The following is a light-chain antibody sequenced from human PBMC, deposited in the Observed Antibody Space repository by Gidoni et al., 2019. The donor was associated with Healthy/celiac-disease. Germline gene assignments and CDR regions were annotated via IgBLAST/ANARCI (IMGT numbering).Light chain of an antibody. J-gene: IGKJ5*01. CDR1: QSVSSSY. CDR2: GAS. V-gene: IGKV3-20*01. CDR3: QQYGSSPSIT. Sequence: DIVLTPSPATLSLSPGERATLSCRASQSVSSSYLAWYQQKPGQAPRLLIYGASSRATGSPDRFSGSGSGTDFTLTISRLEPEDFAVYYCQQYGSSPSITFGQGTRLEIK.